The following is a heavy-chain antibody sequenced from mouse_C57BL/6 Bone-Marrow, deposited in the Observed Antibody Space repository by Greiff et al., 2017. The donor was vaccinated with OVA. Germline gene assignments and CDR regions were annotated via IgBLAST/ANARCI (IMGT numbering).Heavy chain of an antibody. CDR1: GYTFTNYW. CDR3: ARLLRGVFDY. V-gene: IGHV1-63*01. CDR2: IYPGGGYT. J-gene: IGHJ2*01. Sequence: VQLQESGAELVRPGTSVKMSCKASGYTFTNYWIGWAKQRPGHGLEWIGDIYPGGGYTNYNEKFKGKATLTADKSSSTAYMQFSSLTSEDSAIYYCARLLRGVFDYWGQGTTLTVSS. D-gene: IGHD1-1*01.